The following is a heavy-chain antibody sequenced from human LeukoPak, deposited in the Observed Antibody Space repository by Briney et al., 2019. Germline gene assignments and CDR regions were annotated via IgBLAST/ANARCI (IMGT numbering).Heavy chain of an antibody. J-gene: IGHJ6*03. Sequence: GGSLRLSCAASGATFSDYSMNWVSQAPGKGLEWVSSISGRSSYMYYVASVQGRFTISRDNAKDSLYLQMNSLRAEDTDVYYCARLPTTTAGYMDVWGKGTTVTVSS. D-gene: IGHD1-26*01. CDR1: GATFSDYS. V-gene: IGHV3-21*01. CDR3: ARLPTTTAGYMDV. CDR2: ISGRSSYM.